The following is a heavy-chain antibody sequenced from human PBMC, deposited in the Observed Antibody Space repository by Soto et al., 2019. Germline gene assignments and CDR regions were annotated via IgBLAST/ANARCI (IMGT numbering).Heavy chain of an antibody. Sequence: EVQLVESGGGLVQPGGSLRLSCAASGFTFSDHYMDWVRQAPGKGLEWVGRSKNKADSYTTEYAASVKGRFTISRDVSKNSLFLQMNSLKTEDTAVYYCTVWGSGNDFEVAWGQGILVPVSS. CDR1: GFTFSDHY. V-gene: IGHV3-72*01. CDR2: SKNKADSYTT. D-gene: IGHD3-10*01. CDR3: TVWGSGNDFEVA. J-gene: IGHJ4*02.